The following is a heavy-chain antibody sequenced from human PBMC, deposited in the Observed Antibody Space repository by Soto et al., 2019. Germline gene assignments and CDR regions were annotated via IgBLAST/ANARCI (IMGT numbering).Heavy chain of an antibody. J-gene: IGHJ4*02. CDR3: ARDRGYCTYGTCYNGGYSDY. CDR2: ISVYNGKT. Sequence: QVQLVQSGAEVKKPGASVRVSCKASGYTLSTYGITWVRQAPGQGLEWMGWISVYNGKTSYAQKLQGRVTMTTDTSASTAYMELRSLRADDTAMYYGARDRGYCTYGTCYNGGYSDYWGQGTRITVSS. CDR1: GYTLSTYG. D-gene: IGHD2-8*01. V-gene: IGHV1-18*01.